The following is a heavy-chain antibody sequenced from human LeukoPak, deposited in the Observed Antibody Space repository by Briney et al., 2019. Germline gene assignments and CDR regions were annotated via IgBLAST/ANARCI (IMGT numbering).Heavy chain of an antibody. CDR3: ARDLWTMVKGVTNWFDP. Sequence: ASVKVSCQASGYTFTDYYMHWVRQAPGQGLEWMGWINPNSGGTNYAQKFQGRVTMTRDTSISTVYMEMSRLRSDDTAVYYCARDLWTMVKGVTNWFDPWGQGTLVTVSS. CDR2: INPNSGGT. D-gene: IGHD3-10*01. J-gene: IGHJ5*02. CDR1: GYTFTDYY. V-gene: IGHV1-2*02.